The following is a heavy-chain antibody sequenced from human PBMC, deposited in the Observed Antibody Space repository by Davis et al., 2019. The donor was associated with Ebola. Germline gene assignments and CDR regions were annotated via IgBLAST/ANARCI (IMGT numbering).Heavy chain of an antibody. V-gene: IGHV4-34*01. D-gene: IGHD6-19*01. J-gene: IGHJ6*02. CDR1: GGSFSGYY. Sequence: PSETLSLTCAVYGGSFSGYYWSWIRQPPGKGLEWIGEINHSGSTNYNPSLKRRVTISVDTSKNQFSLKLSSVTAADTAVYYCAGPIQSIAVAGTQFGCYGMDVWGQGTTVTVSS. CDR2: INHSGST. CDR3: AGPIQSIAVAGTQFGCYGMDV.